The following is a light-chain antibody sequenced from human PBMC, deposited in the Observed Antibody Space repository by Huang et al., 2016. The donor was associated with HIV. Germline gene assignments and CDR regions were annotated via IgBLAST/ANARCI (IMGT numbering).Light chain of an antibody. Sequence: IVMTQSPATLSVSPGERATLSCRASESGGSNLAWYPQKPGQAPRLLIFDASARASGSPARFSGSGFGTEFTLTISSLQSEDFAVYYCHHYSNWPPAYTFGQGTKLEIK. CDR3: HHYSNWPPAYT. J-gene: IGKJ2*01. CDR2: DAS. CDR1: ESGGSN. V-gene: IGKV3-15*01.